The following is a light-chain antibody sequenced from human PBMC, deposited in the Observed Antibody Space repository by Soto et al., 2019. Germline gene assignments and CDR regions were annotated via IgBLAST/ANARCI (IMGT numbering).Light chain of an antibody. J-gene: IGKJ1*01. CDR3: QQYGSSPWT. CDR2: GAS. V-gene: IGKV3-20*01. Sequence: EIVLTQSPGTLSSSPGQRATLSCRASQSVSGSYLAWYQQKPGQAPRLLIYGASSRATGIPDRFSGSGPGTDFTLTINRLEPEDFAVYYCQQYGSSPWTFGQGTKVEIK. CDR1: QSVSGSY.